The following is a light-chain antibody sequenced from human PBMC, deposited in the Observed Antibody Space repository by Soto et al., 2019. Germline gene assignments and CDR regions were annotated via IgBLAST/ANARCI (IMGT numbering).Light chain of an antibody. J-gene: IGLJ1*01. CDR1: DSNVGINF. Sequence: QSVLTQPPSASATPGQRVTISCSGSDSNVGINFVYWYQQLPGTAPKLLIYTNDQRPSGIPDRFSDSKSGTSATLGITGLQTGDEADYYCGTWDTSLSAYVFGTGTKLTVL. CDR3: GTWDTSLSAYV. V-gene: IGLV1-51*02. CDR2: TND.